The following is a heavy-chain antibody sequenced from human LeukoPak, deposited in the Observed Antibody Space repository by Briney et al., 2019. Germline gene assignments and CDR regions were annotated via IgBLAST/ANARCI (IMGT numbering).Heavy chain of an antibody. V-gene: IGHV1-46*01. CDR3: AREESGRYFDG. CDR2: INPTGTST. CDR1: GYTFTNYY. Sequence: ASVKVSCEASGYTFTNYYMHCVRQAPGQGLEWMGLINPTGTSTNYAQKFRGRVTMTRDTSTTTVYMELSSLRSEDTAVYYCAREESGRYFDGRGQGTLVTVSS. D-gene: IGHD2-8*02. J-gene: IGHJ4*02.